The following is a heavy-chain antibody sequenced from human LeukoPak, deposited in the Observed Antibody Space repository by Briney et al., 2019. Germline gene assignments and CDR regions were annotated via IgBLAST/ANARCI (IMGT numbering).Heavy chain of an antibody. V-gene: IGHV4-34*01. CDR1: GGSFSGYY. D-gene: IGHD3-10*01. CDR3: ARELGSTPGYFDY. CDR2: INHSGTT. J-gene: IGHJ4*02. Sequence: PSETLSLTCAVYGGSFSGYYWSWIRQPPGKGLEWIGEINHSGTTNYNPSLKGRVTISVDTSKNQFSLKLSSVTAADTAVYYCARELGSTPGYFDYWGQGTLVTVSS.